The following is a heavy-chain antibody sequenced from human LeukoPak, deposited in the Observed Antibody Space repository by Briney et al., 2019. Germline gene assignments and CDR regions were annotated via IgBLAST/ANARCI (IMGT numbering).Heavy chain of an antibody. CDR2: ISGSGDST. Sequence: GGSLRLSCAASGFTFSNYAMRWVRQAPGKGLEWVSGISGSGDSTYYADSVRGRFTISRDNSKNTLYLQMNSLRAEDTAVYYCARRSGIAVAGAFDYWGQGTLVTVSS. V-gene: IGHV3-23*01. CDR3: ARRSGIAVAGAFDY. D-gene: IGHD6-19*01. CDR1: GFTFSNYA. J-gene: IGHJ4*02.